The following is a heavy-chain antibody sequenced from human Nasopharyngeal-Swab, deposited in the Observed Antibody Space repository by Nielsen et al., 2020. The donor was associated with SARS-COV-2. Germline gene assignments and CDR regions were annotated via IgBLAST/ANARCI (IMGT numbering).Heavy chain of an antibody. D-gene: IGHD6-13*01. CDR3: VKMGISAAGTPVMDV. CDR2: ISWNRATI. CDR1: GFIFDEFA. Sequence: GGSLRLSCAASGFIFDEFAMHWVRQGPGKGLEWVSRISWNRATIDYADSVKGRFTISRDNAKNSLYLQMNSLRAEDTALYYCVKMGISAAGTPVMDVWGQGATVTVSS. V-gene: IGHV3-9*01. J-gene: IGHJ6*02.